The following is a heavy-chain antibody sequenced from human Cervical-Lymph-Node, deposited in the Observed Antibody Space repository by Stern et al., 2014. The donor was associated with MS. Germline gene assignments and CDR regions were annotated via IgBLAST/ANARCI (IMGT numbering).Heavy chain of an antibody. V-gene: IGHV7-4-1*02. CDR1: GSTFSYFA. Sequence: VQLVESGSELKKPGASVKVSCKASGSTFSYFALNWVQQAPGQGLEWMGWINTNTGNPTYAQGFTGRFVFSWDTSVSTAYLQINSLKAEDTAVYYCARVTAIHWFDPWGQGTQVTVSS. CDR2: INTNTGNP. D-gene: IGHD5-18*01. CDR3: ARVTAIHWFDP. J-gene: IGHJ5*02.